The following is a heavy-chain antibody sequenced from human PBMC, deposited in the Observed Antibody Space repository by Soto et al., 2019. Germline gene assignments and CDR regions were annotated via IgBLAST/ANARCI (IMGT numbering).Heavy chain of an antibody. D-gene: IGHD3-3*01. J-gene: IGHJ6*02. CDR2: ISAYNGNT. CDR3: VIFGVVTYYGMEV. CDR1: GYTFTSYG. V-gene: IGHV1-18*01. Sequence: ASVKVSCKASGYTFTSYGISWVRQAPGQGLEWMGWISAYNGNTNYAQKFQGRVTVTTDTSISTAYMELRSLRSEDTAVYYCVIFGVVTYYGMEVWGQGTTVTVS.